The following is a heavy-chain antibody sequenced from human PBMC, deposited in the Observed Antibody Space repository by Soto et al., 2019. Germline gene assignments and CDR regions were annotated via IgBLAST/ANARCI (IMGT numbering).Heavy chain of an antibody. CDR3: ARDYEDGDYVTFDY. CDR2: ISAYNGNT. V-gene: IGHV1-18*01. D-gene: IGHD4-17*01. CDR1: GYTFTSYV. J-gene: IGHJ4*02. Sequence: ASVKVCCKASGYTFTSYVISWVRQAPGQGLEWMGWISAYNGNTNYAQKLQGRVTMTTDTSTSTAYMELRSLRSDDTAVYYCARDYEDGDYVTFDYWGQGTLVTV.